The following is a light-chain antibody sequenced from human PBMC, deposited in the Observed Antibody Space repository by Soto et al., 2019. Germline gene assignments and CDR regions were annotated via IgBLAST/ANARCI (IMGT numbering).Light chain of an antibody. Sequence: QSALTQAASASGSPGQPITISCTGTSSDIGAYNHVSWYQQHPGKAPKVLIYEVSDRPSGISNRFSGSKSGNTASLTISGLQAEDEADYYCASHTTSLTWVFGGGTKLTVL. CDR2: EVS. V-gene: IGLV2-14*01. J-gene: IGLJ3*02. CDR3: ASHTTSLTWV. CDR1: SSDIGAYNH.